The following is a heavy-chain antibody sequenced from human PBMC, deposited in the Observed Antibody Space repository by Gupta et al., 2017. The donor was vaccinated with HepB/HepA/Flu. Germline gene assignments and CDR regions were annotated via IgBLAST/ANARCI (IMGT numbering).Heavy chain of an antibody. CDR2: IYYSGST. Sequence: QLQLQESGPGLVKPSETLSLTCTVSGGSISSSSYYWGWIRKPPGKGLEWIGSIYYSGSTYYNPSLKSRVTISVDTSKNQFSLKLSSVTAADTAVYYCARHMGYYEILTGYYPSKWFDPWGQGTLVTVSS. CDR3: ARHMGYYEILTGYYPSKWFDP. V-gene: IGHV4-39*01. J-gene: IGHJ5*02. CDR1: GGSISSSSYY. D-gene: IGHD3-9*01.